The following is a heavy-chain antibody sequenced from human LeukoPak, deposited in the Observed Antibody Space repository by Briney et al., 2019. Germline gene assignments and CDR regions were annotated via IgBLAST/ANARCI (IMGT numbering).Heavy chain of an antibody. CDR3: AKDRTAGYDGLVDY. Sequence: PGRSLRLSCAASGFTFSNYGMHWVRQAPGKGLEWVAVISYDGSNKYYTDSVKGRFTISRDNSKNTPYLQMNSLRAEDTAVYYCAKDRTAGYDGLVDYWGQGTLVTVSS. J-gene: IGHJ4*02. V-gene: IGHV3-30*18. D-gene: IGHD5-12*01. CDR2: ISYDGSNK. CDR1: GFTFSNYG.